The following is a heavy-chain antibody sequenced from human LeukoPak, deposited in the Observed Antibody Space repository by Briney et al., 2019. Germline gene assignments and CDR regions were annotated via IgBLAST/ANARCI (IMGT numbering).Heavy chain of an antibody. Sequence: GGSLRLSCAASGFTFSNHGMNWVRQAPGKGLEWVSGITGDAGRTYYADSVKGRFTISKDNSKNTLYLQMNSLRAEDTAIYYCAKDRAWGAFAYWGQGTLVTVSS. D-gene: IGHD1-26*01. CDR3: AKDRAWGAFAY. J-gene: IGHJ4*02. V-gene: IGHV3-23*01. CDR1: GFTFSNHG. CDR2: ITGDAGRT.